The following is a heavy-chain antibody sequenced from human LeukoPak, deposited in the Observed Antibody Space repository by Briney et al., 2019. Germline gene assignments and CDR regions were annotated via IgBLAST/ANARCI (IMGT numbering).Heavy chain of an antibody. J-gene: IGHJ4*02. CDR1: GYTFTSYY. D-gene: IGHD1-26*01. CDR3: ARGAGSYDY. Sequence: ASVKVSCKASGYTFTSYYMHWVRQAPGQGLEWMGIINPSGGSTNYAQKFQGRVTMTRDTSISTAYMELSRLRSDDTAVYYCARGAGSYDYWGQGTLVTVSS. CDR2: INPSGGST. V-gene: IGHV1-46*01.